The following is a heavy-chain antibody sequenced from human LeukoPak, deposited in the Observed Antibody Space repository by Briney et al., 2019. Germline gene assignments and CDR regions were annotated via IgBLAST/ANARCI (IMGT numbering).Heavy chain of an antibody. D-gene: IGHD3-16*02. CDR1: GFTFDDFG. J-gene: IGHJ4*02. V-gene: IGHV3-20*04. CDR2: INWNGGGT. CDR3: ARWELSGRVMERLSWIDH. Sequence: GGSLRLSCAASGFTFDDFGMTWVRHAPGKGLEWVSGINWNGGGTGYADSVKGRFSISRDNAKKILYLQMNSLRVEDTAVYYCARWELSGRVMERLSWIDHWGQGALVTVSS.